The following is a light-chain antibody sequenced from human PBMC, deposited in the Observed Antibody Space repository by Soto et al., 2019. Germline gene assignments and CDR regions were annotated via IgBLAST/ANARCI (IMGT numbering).Light chain of an antibody. J-gene: IGKJ3*01. Sequence: EIVLTQSPATLSLSPVERATLSCRASQSVSNYLAWFQQKPGQAPRLLIFDASNRATGIPVRFSGSGSGTDFTLTISSLEPEDFAVYYCQQRSNWTFTFGPGTKVDIK. V-gene: IGKV3-11*01. CDR3: QQRSNWTFT. CDR1: QSVSNY. CDR2: DAS.